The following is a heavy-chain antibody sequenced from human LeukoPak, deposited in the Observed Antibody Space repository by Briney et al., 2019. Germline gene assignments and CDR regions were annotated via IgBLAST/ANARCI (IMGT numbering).Heavy chain of an antibody. CDR1: GFTFGDYA. Sequence: PGGSLRLSCTASGFTFGDYAMSWFRQAPGKGLEWVGFIRSKAYGGTTEYAASVKGRFIISRDDSKSIAYLQMNSLKTEDTAVYYCTRGIMRQWLACHDYWGQGTLVTVSS. D-gene: IGHD6-19*01. CDR3: TRGIMRQWLACHDY. J-gene: IGHJ4*02. CDR2: IRSKAYGGTT. V-gene: IGHV3-49*03.